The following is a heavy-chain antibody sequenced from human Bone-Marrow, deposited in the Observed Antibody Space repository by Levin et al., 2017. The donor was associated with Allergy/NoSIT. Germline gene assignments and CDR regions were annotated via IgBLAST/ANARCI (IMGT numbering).Heavy chain of an antibody. Sequence: PSGGSLRLSCAASGFTFSTYEMNWVRQAPGKGLEWVSSISADSDIIYYADSVKGRFTISRDNAKNSLFLQMNSLRAEDTAVYYCSREQYTNTWAPFDYWGQGTLVTVSS. CDR2: ISADSDII. J-gene: IGHJ4*02. D-gene: IGHD2-2*02. CDR3: SREQYTNTWAPFDY. CDR1: GFTFSTYE. V-gene: IGHV3-48*03.